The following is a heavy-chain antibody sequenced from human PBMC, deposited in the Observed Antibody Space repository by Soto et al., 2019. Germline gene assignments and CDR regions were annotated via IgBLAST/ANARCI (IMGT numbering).Heavy chain of an antibody. CDR1: GGTFSSYT. V-gene: IGHV1-69*02. J-gene: IGHJ6*02. Sequence: SVKVSCKASGGTFSSYTISWVRQAPGQGLEWMGRIIPILGIANYAQKFQGRVTMTADTSTSTAYMELSSLRSEDTAVYYCARSITMVRGAKTYGMDVWGQGTTVTVSS. D-gene: IGHD3-10*01. CDR2: IIPILGIA. CDR3: ARSITMVRGAKTYGMDV.